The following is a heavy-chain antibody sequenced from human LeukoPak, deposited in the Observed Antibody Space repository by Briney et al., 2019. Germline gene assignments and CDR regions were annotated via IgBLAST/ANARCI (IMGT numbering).Heavy chain of an antibody. J-gene: IGHJ4*02. CDR3: ARYNWNLGYDY. CDR1: GYTFTTYG. D-gene: IGHD1-20*01. V-gene: IGHV1-18*01. Sequence: ASVKVSFKASGYTFTTYGISWVRQAPGQGLEWMGWISAYNGNTNYARKLQGRVTMTTDTSTSTAYMELRSLRSDDTAVYYCARYNWNLGYDYWGQGTLVTGSS. CDR2: ISAYNGNT.